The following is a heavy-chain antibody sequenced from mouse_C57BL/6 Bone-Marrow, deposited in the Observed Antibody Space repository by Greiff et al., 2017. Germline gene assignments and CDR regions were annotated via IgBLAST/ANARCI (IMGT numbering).Heavy chain of an antibody. D-gene: IGHD3-2*02. CDR1: GFTFSSYA. CDR3: ARASGSWFAY. J-gene: IGHJ3*01. Sequence: EVQLVESGGGLVKPGGSLKLSCAASGFTFSSYAMSWVRQTPEKRLEWVATISDGGSYTYYPDNVKGRFTISRANAKNNLYLQMSHLKSEDTAMYYCARASGSWFAYWGQGTLVTVSA. CDR2: ISDGGSYT. V-gene: IGHV5-4*01.